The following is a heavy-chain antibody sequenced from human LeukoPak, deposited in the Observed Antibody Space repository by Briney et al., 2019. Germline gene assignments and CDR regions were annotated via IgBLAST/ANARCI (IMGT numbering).Heavy chain of an antibody. CDR2: IYYSGST. CDR1: GGSISSGDYY. CDR3: ARTASPIAAAGTGGDY. Sequence: MSSETLSLTCTVSGGSISSGDYYWSWIRQPPGKGLEWIGYIYYSGSTCYNPSLKSRVTISVDTSKNQFSLKLSSVTAADTAVYYCARTASPIAAAGTGGDYWGQGTLVTVSS. V-gene: IGHV4-30-4*08. J-gene: IGHJ4*02. D-gene: IGHD6-13*01.